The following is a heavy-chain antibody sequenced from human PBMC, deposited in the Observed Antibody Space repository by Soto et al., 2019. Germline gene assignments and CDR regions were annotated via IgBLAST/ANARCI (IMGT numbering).Heavy chain of an antibody. CDR1: GGPFRGYY. CDR3: ARGRGFMSRNALDL. V-gene: IGHV4-34*01. CDR2: INHSGNS. J-gene: IGHJ3*01. Sequence: QLQLQRRGAGLLRPSETLSLTCVVSGGPFRGYYWSWIRQSPGKGLEWIGEINHSGNSNSNPSLKSRVTISVYMSKTQFSMNLTSVTAADAAVYYCARGRGFMSRNALDLWGQGTRVIVSS. D-gene: IGHD2-2*01.